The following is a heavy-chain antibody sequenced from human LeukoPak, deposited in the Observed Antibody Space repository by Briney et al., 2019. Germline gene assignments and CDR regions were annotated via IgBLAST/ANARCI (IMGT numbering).Heavy chain of an antibody. Sequence: GESLKISCKGSGYSFTSYWIGWVRQMPGKGLEWMGIIYPGDSDTRYSPSFQGQVTISVDKSISTAYLQWSSLKASDTAMYYCARQRGYCSSTSCHSGYMDVWGKGTTVTISS. J-gene: IGHJ6*03. CDR2: IYPGDSDT. D-gene: IGHD2-2*01. CDR3: ARQRGYCSSTSCHSGYMDV. V-gene: IGHV5-51*01. CDR1: GYSFTSYW.